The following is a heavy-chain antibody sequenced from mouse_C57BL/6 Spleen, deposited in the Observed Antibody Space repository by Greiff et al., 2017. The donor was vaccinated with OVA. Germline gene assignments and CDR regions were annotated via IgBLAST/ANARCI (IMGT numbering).Heavy chain of an antibody. CDR2: IDPEDGDT. Sequence: VQLQQSGAELVRPGASVKLSCTASGFNIKDYYMHWVKQRPEQGLEWIGRIDPEDGDTEYAPKFQGKATMTADTSSNTAYLQLSSLTSEDTAVYYCTRYYGNAWFADWGQGTLVTVSA. V-gene: IGHV14-1*01. CDR3: TRYYGNAWFAD. J-gene: IGHJ3*01. CDR1: GFNIKDYY. D-gene: IGHD2-1*01.